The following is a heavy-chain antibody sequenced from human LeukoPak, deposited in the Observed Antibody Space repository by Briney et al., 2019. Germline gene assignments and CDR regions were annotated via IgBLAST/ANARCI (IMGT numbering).Heavy chain of an antibody. D-gene: IGHD3-22*01. CDR3: AGRRSGYYYIYGY. V-gene: IGHV4-59*01. J-gene: IGHJ4*02. CDR2: IYYSGST. Sequence: SETLSLTCTVSGGSISSYYWSWIRQPPGKGLEWIGYIYYSGSTNYNPSLKSRVTISVDTSNNQFSLKLSSVTAADTAVYYCAGRRSGYYYIYGYWGQGTLVTVSS. CDR1: GGSISSYY.